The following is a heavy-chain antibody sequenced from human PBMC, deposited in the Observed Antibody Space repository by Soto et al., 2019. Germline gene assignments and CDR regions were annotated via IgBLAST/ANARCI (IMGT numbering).Heavy chain of an antibody. CDR2: LYFSGST. CDR1: GGSVSSGSSH. V-gene: IGHV4-61*01. CDR3: ARGPRIAARRGNWFDS. D-gene: IGHD6-6*01. Sequence: AETLSLTCNVSGGSVSSGSSHWSWIRQPPGKGLEWIGFLYFSGSTIYNPSLKSRVTISVDTSKNQFSLNLTSVTAADTAVYYCARGPRIAARRGNWFDSWGQGTLVTVSS. J-gene: IGHJ5*01.